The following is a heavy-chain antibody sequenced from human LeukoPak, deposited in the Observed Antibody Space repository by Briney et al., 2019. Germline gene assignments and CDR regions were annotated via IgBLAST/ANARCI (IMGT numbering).Heavy chain of an antibody. D-gene: IGHD3-10*01. J-gene: IGHJ5*02. Sequence: PSETLSLTCTVSGGSISSYYWSWIRQPPGKGLEWIGYIYYSGSTNYNPSLKSRVIISVDTSKNQFSLKLSSVTAADTAVYYCARAFLVPMVRGGWFDPWGQGTLVTVSS. CDR3: ARAFLVPMVRGGWFDP. V-gene: IGHV4-59*01. CDR1: GGSISSYY. CDR2: IYYSGST.